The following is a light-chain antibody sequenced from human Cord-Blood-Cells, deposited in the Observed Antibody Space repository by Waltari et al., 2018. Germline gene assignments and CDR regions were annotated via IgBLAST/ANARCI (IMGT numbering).Light chain of an antibody. V-gene: IGLV2-23*01. CDR3: CSYAGSNWV. J-gene: IGLJ3*02. CDR1: SSDVGSYNL. Sequence: QSATTQPASVSGSPGLSITISCTGTSSDVGSYNLLSWYQQHPGKPPKLMIYEGSKRPSGVSNRFSGSKSSNTASRTIAGVQAEDEADYYCCSYAGSNWVFGGGTKLTVL. CDR2: EGS.